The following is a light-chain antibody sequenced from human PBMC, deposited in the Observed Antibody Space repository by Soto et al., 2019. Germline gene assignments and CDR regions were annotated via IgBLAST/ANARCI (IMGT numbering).Light chain of an antibody. CDR1: QSVSGN. CDR3: QQYNNWPLLT. V-gene: IGKV3-15*01. CDR2: GAS. Sequence: EIVMTQSPATLSVSPGERATLSCRTSQSVSGNLAWYQQKPGQAPRLLIYGASNRAAGIPARFIGSGSGTEFTLTISSLQSEDFAVYYCQQYNNWPLLTFGGGTKVEIK. J-gene: IGKJ4*01.